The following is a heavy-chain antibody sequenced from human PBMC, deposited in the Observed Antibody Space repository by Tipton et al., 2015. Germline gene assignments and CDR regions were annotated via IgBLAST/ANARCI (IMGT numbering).Heavy chain of an antibody. CDR2: IYYSGST. V-gene: IGHV4-39*07. J-gene: IGHJ4*02. CDR3: ASGGILGYFDY. D-gene: IGHD3-16*01. Sequence: TLSLTCTVSGGSISSNSYYWDWIRQPPGKGLEWIGSIYYSGSTYYNPSLKSRVSISVDTSENQFSLKLSSVTAADSAVYYCASGGILGYFDYWGQGTLITVSS. CDR1: GGSISSNSYY.